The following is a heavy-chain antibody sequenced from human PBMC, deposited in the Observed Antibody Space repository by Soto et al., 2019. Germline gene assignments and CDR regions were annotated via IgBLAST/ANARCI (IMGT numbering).Heavy chain of an antibody. J-gene: IGHJ4*02. Sequence: PSETQSLTSTVSGGSISSGGYYWSWIRQHPGKGLEWIGYIYYSGSTYYNPSLKSRVTISVDTSKNQFSLKLSSVTAADTAVYYCARAAAAMVRGVMLDYWGQGTLVTVSS. CDR3: ARAAAAMVRGVMLDY. D-gene: IGHD3-10*01. CDR1: GGSISSGGYY. V-gene: IGHV4-31*03. CDR2: IYYSGST.